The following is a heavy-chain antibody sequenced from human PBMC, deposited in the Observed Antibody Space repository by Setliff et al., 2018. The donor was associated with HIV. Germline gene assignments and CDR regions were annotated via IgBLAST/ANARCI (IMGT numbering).Heavy chain of an antibody. D-gene: IGHD7-27*01. CDR1: GGTLNNQG. V-gene: IGHV1-69*10. Sequence: ASVKVSCKASGGTLNNQGIHWVRQAPGQGLEWMGGIIPIVDVGNYAQKFQGRVTITADKSTSTAYMELNTLRSDDTAVYFCARRALGMSAFDFWGQGTMVTVSS. CDR3: ARRALGMSAFDF. J-gene: IGHJ3*01. CDR2: IIPIVDVG.